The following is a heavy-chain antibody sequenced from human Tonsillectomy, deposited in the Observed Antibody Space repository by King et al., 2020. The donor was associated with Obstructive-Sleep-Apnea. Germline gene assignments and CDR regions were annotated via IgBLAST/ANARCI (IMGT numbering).Heavy chain of an antibody. CDR2: ISYDGSNK. Sequence: QLVESGGGVVQPGRSLRLSCVASGFTFSSYGMHWVRQAPGKGLEWVALISYDGSNKCHADSVKGRFTIPSDNSKHTLYLQMNSLKAEDTAVYYCAKDALEFGEPYDNYFDYWGQGTLVPVSS. J-gene: IGHJ4*02. D-gene: IGHD3-10*01. CDR1: GFTFSSYG. V-gene: IGHV3-30*18. CDR3: AKDALEFGEPYDNYFDY.